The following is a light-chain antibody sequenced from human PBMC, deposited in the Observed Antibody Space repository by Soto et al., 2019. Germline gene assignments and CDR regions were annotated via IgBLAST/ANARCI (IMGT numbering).Light chain of an antibody. CDR3: LLDYSYFWA. CDR1: QGFSNS. CDR2: AAS. Sequence: IQLTQSPSSLPAFVGDGVTFTCRASQGFSNSLAWYQQKPGKVPKLLIYAASTLQSGVPSRFSGSGSGRDFTLTISSLQPEDFATYYCLLDYSYFWAFGQGTKVDI. V-gene: IGKV1-6*01. J-gene: IGKJ1*01.